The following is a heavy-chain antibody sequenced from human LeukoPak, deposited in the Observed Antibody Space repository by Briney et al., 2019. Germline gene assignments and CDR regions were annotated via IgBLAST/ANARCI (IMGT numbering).Heavy chain of an antibody. CDR2: IYYSGST. V-gene: IGHV4-59*01. Sequence: SETLSLTCTVSGGSISSYYWSWIRQPPGKGLGWIGYIYYSGSTNYNPSLKSRVTISVDTSKNQFSLKLSSVTAADTAVYYCARGFYYYGSGSPYNWFDPWGQGTLVTVSS. CDR3: ARGFYYYGSGSPYNWFDP. J-gene: IGHJ5*02. CDR1: GGSISSYY. D-gene: IGHD3-10*01.